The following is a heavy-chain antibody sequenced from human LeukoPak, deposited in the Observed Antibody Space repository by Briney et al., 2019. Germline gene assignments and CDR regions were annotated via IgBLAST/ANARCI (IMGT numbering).Heavy chain of an antibody. CDR2: ISGSGGST. J-gene: IGHJ4*02. Sequence: GGSLRLSCAASRFTFSSYAMSWVRQAPGKGLEWVSAISGSGGSTYYADSVKGRFTISRDNSKNTLYLQMNSLRAEDTAVYYCAKVEQRFPYFDYWGQGTLVTVSS. CDR3: AKVEQRFPYFDY. D-gene: IGHD1/OR15-1a*01. CDR1: RFTFSSYA. V-gene: IGHV3-23*01.